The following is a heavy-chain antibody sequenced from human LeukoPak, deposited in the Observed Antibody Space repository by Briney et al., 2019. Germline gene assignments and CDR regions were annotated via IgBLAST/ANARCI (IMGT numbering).Heavy chain of an antibody. CDR3: AHTYYDFWSGYYTPYYFDY. CDR2: IYCIDDK. D-gene: IGHD3-3*01. CDR1: GFSLSTSGVG. J-gene: IGHJ4*02. V-gene: IGHV2-5*01. Sequence: SGPTLVKPQQTLTLTCNFSGFSLSTSGVGVGWIRQPPGKALEWLALIYCIDDKRYSPSLKSRLTITKDTSKNQVVLTMTNMDPVDTATYYCAHTYYDFWSGYYTPYYFDYWGQGTLVTVSS.